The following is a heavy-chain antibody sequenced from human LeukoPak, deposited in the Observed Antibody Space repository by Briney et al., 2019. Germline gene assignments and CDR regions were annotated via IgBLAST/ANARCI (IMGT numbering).Heavy chain of an antibody. CDR3: ARMDIVNSGDY. D-gene: IGHD5-12*01. V-gene: IGHV5-51*01. CDR1: GYSFTSYW. CDR2: IYPGGSDT. Sequence: GESLKIPCKGSGYSFTSYWIGWVRQMPGKGLEGMGIIYPGGSDTRYNPSFQGQVTISADKSNSTAYLKWSCLYGSGTALYSRARMDIVNSGDYWGQGTMVTVSS. J-gene: IGHJ4*02.